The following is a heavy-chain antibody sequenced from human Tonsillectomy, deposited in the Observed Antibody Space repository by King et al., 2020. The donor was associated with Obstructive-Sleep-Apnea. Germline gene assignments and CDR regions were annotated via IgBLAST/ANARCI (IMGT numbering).Heavy chain of an antibody. CDR1: GGSISGSDW. D-gene: IGHD6-19*01. Sequence: QLQESGTRLVKPSGTLSLNCAVSGGSISGSDWWGWVRQPPGKGLEWIAEIYHSGSTNYNPSLKSRVTISVDKSKNQFSLKLTSVTAADTAVYYCARARSSIAVPGTQDWFDPWGQGTLVTVSS. V-gene: IGHV4-4*02. J-gene: IGHJ5*02. CDR2: IYHSGST. CDR3: ARARSSIAVPGTQDWFDP.